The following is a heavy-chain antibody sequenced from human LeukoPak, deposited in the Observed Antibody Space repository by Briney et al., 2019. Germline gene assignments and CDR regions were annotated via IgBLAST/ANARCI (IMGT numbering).Heavy chain of an antibody. CDR1: GFTFSSYS. CDR2: ISSSSSYI. D-gene: IGHD3-3*02. CDR3: ARGISTGYYYYYMDV. J-gene: IGHJ6*03. V-gene: IGHV3-21*01. Sequence: GGSLRLSCAASGFTFSSYSMNWVRQAPGKGLEWVSSISSSSSYIYYADSVKGRFTISRDNAKNSLDLQMNSLRPEDTAIYYCARGISTGYYYYYMDVWGKGTTVTVSS.